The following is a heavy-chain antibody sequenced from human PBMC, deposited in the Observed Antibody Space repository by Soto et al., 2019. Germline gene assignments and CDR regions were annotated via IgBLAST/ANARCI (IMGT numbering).Heavy chain of an antibody. CDR3: VGDYAQQGAFDI. Sequence: QVQLQESGPGLVKPSETLSLTCTVSGVSISGYYWSWIRQPPGKGLEWIAYMYYSGSTNYNPSLKGRVTISADPPKNQSSLKMSSVTAADPAVYYWVGDYAQQGAFDIWGQGTLVPVFS. D-gene: IGHD4-17*01. J-gene: IGHJ3*02. V-gene: IGHV4-59*08. CDR1: GVSISGYY. CDR2: MYYSGST.